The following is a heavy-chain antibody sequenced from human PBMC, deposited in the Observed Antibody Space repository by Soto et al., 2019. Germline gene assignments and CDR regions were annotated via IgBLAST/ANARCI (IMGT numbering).Heavy chain of an antibody. CDR2: IKQDGSEK. D-gene: IGHD4-17*01. J-gene: IGHJ4*02. Sequence: GGSLRLSCAASGFTFSSYWMSWVRQAPGKGLEWVANIKQDGSEKYYVDSVKGRFTISRDNAKNSLYLQMNSLRAEDTAVYYCARRQTTVTSYYFDYWGQGTLVTVSS. CDR1: GFTFSSYW. CDR3: ARRQTTVTSYYFDY. V-gene: IGHV3-7*05.